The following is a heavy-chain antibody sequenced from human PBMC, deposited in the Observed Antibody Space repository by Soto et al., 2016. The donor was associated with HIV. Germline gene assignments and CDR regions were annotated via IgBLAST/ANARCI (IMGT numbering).Heavy chain of an antibody. CDR3: TREPAPTGHSRGVDF. CDR1: NDSISIGGYY. Sequence: QVRLQESGPGLVKPAQTLSLTCSVSNDSISIGGYYWSWIRQKPDTGLEWIGVIDYSGKTSYNPSLRSRVTLSVDASKSRLFLILRSMRFTDSGIYFCTREPAPTGHSRGVDFWGQGARVIVS. CDR2: IDYSGKT. D-gene: IGHD3-10*01. J-gene: IGHJ4*02. V-gene: IGHV4-31*03.